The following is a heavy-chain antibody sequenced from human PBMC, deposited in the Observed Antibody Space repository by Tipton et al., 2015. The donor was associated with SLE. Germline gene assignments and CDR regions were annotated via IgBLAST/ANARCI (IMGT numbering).Heavy chain of an antibody. CDR3: ARETSQLLWFGGTGSEYNWFDP. CDR1: DVPISSGGYS. Sequence: TLSLTCVVSDVPISSGGYSWNWIRQPPGKGLEWIGYIHHSGSTYYSPSLKSRVTISVDRSKNQFSLRLSSVTAADTAVYYCARETSQLLWFGGTGSEYNWFDPWGQGTLVTVSS. J-gene: IGHJ5*02. D-gene: IGHD3-10*01. CDR2: IHHSGST. V-gene: IGHV4-30-2*01.